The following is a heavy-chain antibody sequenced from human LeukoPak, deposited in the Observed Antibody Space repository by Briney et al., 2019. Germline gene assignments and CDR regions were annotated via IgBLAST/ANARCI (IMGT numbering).Heavy chain of an antibody. J-gene: IGHJ3*02. Sequence: SESLSLTCTVSGGSITSDHWNWIRQPPGKGLEWIGCIYYSGNTYYNPSLKSRVTISVDMSKNQFSLRLTSVTAADTAVYYCARKNDFDIWGQGTLVTVSS. CDR2: IYYSGNT. D-gene: IGHD2/OR15-2a*01. CDR1: GGSITSDH. V-gene: IGHV4-59*01. CDR3: ARKNDFDI.